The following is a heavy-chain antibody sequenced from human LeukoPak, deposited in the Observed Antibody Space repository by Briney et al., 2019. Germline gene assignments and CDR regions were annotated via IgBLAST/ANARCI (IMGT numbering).Heavy chain of an antibody. Sequence: SETLSLTCTVSGGSISSSSYYWGWIRQPPGKGLEWIGSISYSGSTYYNPSLKSRVTISVDTSKNQFSLNLSSVTAADTAVYYCARHDIIAAAFSYWGQGTLVTVSS. CDR2: ISYSGST. D-gene: IGHD6-25*01. V-gene: IGHV4-39*01. J-gene: IGHJ4*02. CDR1: GGSISSSSYY. CDR3: ARHDIIAAAFSY.